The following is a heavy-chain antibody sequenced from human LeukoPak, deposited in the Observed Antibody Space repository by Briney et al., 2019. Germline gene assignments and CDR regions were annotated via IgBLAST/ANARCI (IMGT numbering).Heavy chain of an antibody. Sequence: GGSRRLSWAASGFTFNYAWMSWVRQVPGKGLEWVGQTVSEIDGGTTDYAAPVKGRFTISRDDSKSTLYLQMNSLKIEDTAVYYCTTDEDWNYARKDVWGQGATVIVSS. D-gene: IGHD1-7*01. CDR3: TTDEDWNYARKDV. J-gene: IGHJ6*02. V-gene: IGHV3-15*04. CDR2: TVSEIDGGTT. CDR1: GFTFNYAW.